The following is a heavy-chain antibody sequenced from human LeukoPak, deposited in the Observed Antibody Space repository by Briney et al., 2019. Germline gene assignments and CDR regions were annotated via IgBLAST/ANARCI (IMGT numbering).Heavy chain of an antibody. V-gene: IGHV4-30-2*02. D-gene: IGHD3-3*01. CDR1: GGSISSGGYS. CDR2: IYHSGST. J-gene: IGHJ5*02. Sequence: SQTLSLTCAVSGGSISSGGYSWSWIRQPPGKGLEWIGYIYHSGSTNYNPSLKSRVTISVDTSKNQFSLKLSSVTAADTAVYYCARGYLDFWSGYYGWFDPWGQGTLVTVSS. CDR3: ARGYLDFWSGYYGWFDP.